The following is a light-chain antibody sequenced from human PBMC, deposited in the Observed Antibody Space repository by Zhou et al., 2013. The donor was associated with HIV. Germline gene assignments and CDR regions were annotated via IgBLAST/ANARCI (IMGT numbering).Light chain of an antibody. V-gene: IGKV1-33*01. Sequence: IQMTQSPSSLSASVGDRVTITCRASQSISSYLNWYQQKPGKAPKFLIYDASSLQTGVPSRLSGIGSGTEFTFTISSLQPEDIATYYCQQYDTLQFTFGPGTKVDIK. J-gene: IGKJ3*01. CDR1: QSISSY. CDR3: QQYDTLQFT. CDR2: DAS.